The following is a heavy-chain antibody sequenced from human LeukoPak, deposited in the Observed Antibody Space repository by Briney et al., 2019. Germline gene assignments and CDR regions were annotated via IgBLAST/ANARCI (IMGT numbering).Heavy chain of an antibody. D-gene: IGHD2/OR15-2a*01. Sequence: SETLSLTCTVSGGSITSGDYYWAWVRQPPGKGLEWIGSINYRGATYYNPSLKSRVTISVDTSKNQFSLKLSSVTAAGTAVYYCARHGRGARESWFDPWGQGTLVTVSS. J-gene: IGHJ5*02. CDR3: ARHGRGARESWFDP. CDR2: INYRGAT. CDR1: GGSITSGDYY. V-gene: IGHV4-39*01.